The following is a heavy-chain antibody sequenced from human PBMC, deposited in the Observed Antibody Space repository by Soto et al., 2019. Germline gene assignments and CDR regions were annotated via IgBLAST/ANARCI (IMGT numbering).Heavy chain of an antibody. V-gene: IGHV1-18*01. Sequence: GASVKVSCKACGDTFTSYGISWVRQAPGQGLEWMGWISAYNGNTNYAQKLQGRVTMTTDTSTSTAYMELRSLRSDDTAVYYCARSVQGLETSDYWGQGTLVTVSS. J-gene: IGHJ4*02. D-gene: IGHD1-1*01. CDR3: ARSVQGLETSDY. CDR1: GDTFTSYG. CDR2: ISAYNGNT.